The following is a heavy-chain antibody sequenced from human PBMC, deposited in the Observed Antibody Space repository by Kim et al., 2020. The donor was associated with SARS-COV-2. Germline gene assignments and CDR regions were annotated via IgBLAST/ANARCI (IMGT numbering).Heavy chain of an antibody. V-gene: IGHV4-34*01. D-gene: IGHD6-13*01. CDR3: ARDHSSSSLDP. J-gene: IGHJ5*02. Sequence: NYNPSLKSRVTISVDTSNNQFSLKLSSVTAADTAVYYCARDHSSSSLDPWGQGTLVTVSS.